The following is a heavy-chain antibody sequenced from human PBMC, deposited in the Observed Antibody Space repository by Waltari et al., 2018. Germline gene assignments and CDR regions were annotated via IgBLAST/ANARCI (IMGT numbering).Heavy chain of an antibody. J-gene: IGHJ5*02. Sequence: QVQLQESGPGLVKPSETLSLTCTVPGGSISSYSWSWIRQPAGKGLEWIGRIYTSGSTNYNPSLKSRVTMSVDTSKNQFSLKLSSVTAADTAVYYCARDSRTAGTGWFDPWGQGTLVTVSS. CDR1: GGSISSYS. D-gene: IGHD6-19*01. CDR2: IYTSGST. CDR3: ARDSRTAGTGWFDP. V-gene: IGHV4-4*07.